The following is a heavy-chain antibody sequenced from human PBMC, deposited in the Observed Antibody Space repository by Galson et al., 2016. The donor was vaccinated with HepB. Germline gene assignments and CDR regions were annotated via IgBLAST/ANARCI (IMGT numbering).Heavy chain of an antibody. Sequence: SLRLSCAASGFTFFTYAMHWVRQAPGKGLEWVAVISYDGNNKYYADSVKGRFTISRDNSKNTLYLQMNTLRTEDTAVYYCARERRVGGGATTPGFDPWGQGTLVTVSS. CDR1: GFTFFTYA. J-gene: IGHJ5*02. V-gene: IGHV3-30*04. CDR2: ISYDGNNK. CDR3: ARERRVGGGATTPGFDP. D-gene: IGHD1-26*01.